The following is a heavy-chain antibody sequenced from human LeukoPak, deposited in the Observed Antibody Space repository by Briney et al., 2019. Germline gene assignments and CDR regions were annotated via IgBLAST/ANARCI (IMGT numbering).Heavy chain of an antibody. CDR1: GGSFSGYY. CDR2: IYTSGST. J-gene: IGHJ6*03. V-gene: IGHV4-59*10. CDR3: ARAKNYYYMDV. Sequence: PSETLSLTCAVYGGSFSGYYWSWIRQPAGKGLEWIGRIYTSGSTNYNPSLKSRVTMSVDTSKNQFSLKLSSVTAADTAVYYCARAKNYYYMDVWGKGTTVTVSS.